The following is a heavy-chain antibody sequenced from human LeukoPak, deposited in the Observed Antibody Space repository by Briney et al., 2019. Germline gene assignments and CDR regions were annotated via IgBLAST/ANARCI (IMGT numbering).Heavy chain of an antibody. D-gene: IGHD1-26*01. CDR2: FDPEDGET. Sequence: ASVKVSCKVSGYTLTELSMHWVRQAPGKGLEWMGGFDPEDGETIYAQKFQGRVTMTEDTSTDTAYMELSSLRSEDTAVYYCATQWELLAGPRYYYYGMDVWGQGTTVTVSS. CDR1: GYTLTELS. J-gene: IGHJ6*02. CDR3: ATQWELLAGPRYYYYGMDV. V-gene: IGHV1-24*01.